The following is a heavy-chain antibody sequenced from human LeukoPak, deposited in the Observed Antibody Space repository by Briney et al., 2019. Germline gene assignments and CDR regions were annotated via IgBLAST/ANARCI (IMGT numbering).Heavy chain of an antibody. CDR1: GFTFSSYS. CDR3: ARAYDILTGDGLDY. CDR2: ISSSSSYI. Sequence: PGGSLRLSCAASGFTFSSYSTNWVRQAPGKGLEWVSSISSSSSYIYYADSVKGRFTISRDNAKNSLYLQMNSLRAEDTAVYYCARAYDILTGDGLDYWGQGTLVTVSS. J-gene: IGHJ4*02. V-gene: IGHV3-21*01. D-gene: IGHD3-9*01.